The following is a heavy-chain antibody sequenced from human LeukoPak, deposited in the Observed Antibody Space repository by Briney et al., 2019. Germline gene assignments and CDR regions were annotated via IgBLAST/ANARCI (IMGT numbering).Heavy chain of an antibody. CDR3: AKSGSGSTVTSYYFDS. J-gene: IGHJ4*02. D-gene: IGHD4-11*01. CDR1: GFTFSSYS. V-gene: IGHV3-48*01. CDR2: ISSSSSTI. Sequence: GGSLRLSCAASGFTFSSYSMNWVRQAPGKGLEWVSYISSSSSTIYYADSLKGRFTISRDNSKNTQYLQMNTVRSEDTAMYYCAKSGSGSTVTSYYFDSWGQGTLVTVSS.